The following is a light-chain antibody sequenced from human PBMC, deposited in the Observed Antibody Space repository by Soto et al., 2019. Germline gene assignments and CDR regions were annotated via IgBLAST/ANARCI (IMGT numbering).Light chain of an antibody. CDR3: ISYTGSSTSYV. Sequence: QSALTQPASVSGSPGQSITISCSGTSGDVGSYDHVAWYQQFPGKTPKLMIYEVSNRPSGVSSRFSGSKSGNMASLTISGLQAEDEADYYCISYTGSSTSYVFGSGTRSPS. CDR2: EVS. J-gene: IGLJ1*01. CDR1: SGDVGSYDH. V-gene: IGLV2-14*01.